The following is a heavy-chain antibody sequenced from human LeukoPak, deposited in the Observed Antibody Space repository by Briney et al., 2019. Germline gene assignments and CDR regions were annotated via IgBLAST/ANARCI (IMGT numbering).Heavy chain of an antibody. CDR2: IDPNSGDT. V-gene: IGHV1-2*02. CDR1: GYSFTGYY. CDR3: ARASVVSTIPY. J-gene: IGHJ4*02. Sequence: GASVKVSCTASGYSFTGYYMHWLRQAPGQGLEWLAWIDPNSGDTNYARKFQGRVTVTRDTAIRTVYMELSRLRGEDTAVYFCARASVVSTIPYWGQGTLVTVSS. D-gene: IGHD5/OR15-5a*01.